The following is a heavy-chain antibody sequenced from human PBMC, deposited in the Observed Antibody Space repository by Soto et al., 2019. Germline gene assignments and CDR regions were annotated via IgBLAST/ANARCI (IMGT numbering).Heavy chain of an antibody. V-gene: IGHV1-18*01. CDR2: INVYNGNT. D-gene: IGHD3-10*01. CDR1: GYTFTSYG. Sequence: QVQLVQSGAEVKKPGASVKVSCKASGYTFTSYGISWVRQAPGQGLEWMGWINVYNGNTNYAQKLQGGVTMTTDPSTSTAYLDLRSLRSDDTAVYFCARDTSRGEYDYWGQGTLVTVSS. CDR3: ARDTSRGEYDY. J-gene: IGHJ4*02.